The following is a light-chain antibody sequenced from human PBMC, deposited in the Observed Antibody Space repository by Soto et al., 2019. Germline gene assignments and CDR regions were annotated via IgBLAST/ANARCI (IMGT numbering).Light chain of an antibody. CDR2: EVS. Sequence: QSVLTQPASVSGSPGQSITISCTGTSSDIGTYNYVSWYQQHPGKAPKLVIYEVSNRPSGVSNRFSGSKSGNTASLTISGLQPEDDADDFCNSFTHTSTRYVSGPGTKVTVL. CDR3: NSFTHTSTRYV. CDR1: SSDIGTYNY. J-gene: IGLJ1*01. V-gene: IGLV2-14*01.